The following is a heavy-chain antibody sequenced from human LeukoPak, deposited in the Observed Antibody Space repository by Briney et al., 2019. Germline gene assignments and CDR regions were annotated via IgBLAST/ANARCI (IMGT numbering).Heavy chain of an antibody. V-gene: IGHV7-4-1*02. Sequence: GASVKVSCKASGYTFTSYAMNWVRQAPGQGLEWMGWINTNTGNPTYAQGFTGRFVFSLDTSVSTAYLQISSLKAEDTAVYYCARALSSGIAAALGIGEWFDPWGQGTLVTVSS. D-gene: IGHD6-13*01. CDR1: GYTFTSYA. J-gene: IGHJ5*02. CDR2: INTNTGNP. CDR3: ARALSSGIAAALGIGEWFDP.